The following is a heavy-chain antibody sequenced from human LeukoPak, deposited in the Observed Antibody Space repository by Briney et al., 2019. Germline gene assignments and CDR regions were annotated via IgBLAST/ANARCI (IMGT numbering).Heavy chain of an antibody. V-gene: IGHV4-4*02. Sequence: SGTLSLTCAVSGGSISSSNWWSWVRQPPGKGLEWIGEIYHSGSTNYNPSLKSRVTISVDTSKNQFSLKLSSVTAADTAVYYCARHPHYDFWSGYYRRYFDYWGQGTLVTVSS. D-gene: IGHD3-3*01. CDR2: IYHSGST. CDR3: ARHPHYDFWSGYYRRYFDY. CDR1: GGSISSSNW. J-gene: IGHJ4*02.